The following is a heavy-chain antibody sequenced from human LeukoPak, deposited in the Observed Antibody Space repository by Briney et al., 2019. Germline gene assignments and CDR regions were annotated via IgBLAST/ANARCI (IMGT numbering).Heavy chain of an antibody. CDR3: ARDAHIQYYYDSSGYYDY. Sequence: SETLSLTCTVSGGSISSYYWSWIRQPAGKGLEWIGRIYTSGSTNYNPSLKSRVTMSVDTSKNQFSLKLSSVIAADTAVYYCARDAHIQYYYDSSGYYDYWGQGTLVTVSS. V-gene: IGHV4-4*07. CDR1: GGSISSYY. CDR2: IYTSGST. J-gene: IGHJ4*02. D-gene: IGHD3-22*01.